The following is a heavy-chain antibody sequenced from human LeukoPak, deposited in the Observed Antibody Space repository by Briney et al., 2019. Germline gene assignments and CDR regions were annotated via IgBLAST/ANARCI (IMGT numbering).Heavy chain of an antibody. J-gene: IGHJ3*02. D-gene: IGHD2-21*01. V-gene: IGHV3-7*01. CDR1: GFTFSSYW. CDR3: AREFVVVIATDAFDI. Sequence: PGGSLRLSCAASGFTFSSYWINWVRQAPGKGLEWVANIKQDGSEKYYVDSVKGRFTISRDNAKNSLYLQMNSLRAEDTAVYYCAREFVVVIATDAFDIWGQGTMVTVSS. CDR2: IKQDGSEK.